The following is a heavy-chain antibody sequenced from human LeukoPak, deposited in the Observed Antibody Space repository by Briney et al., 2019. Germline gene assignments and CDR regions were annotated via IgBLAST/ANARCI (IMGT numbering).Heavy chain of an antibody. J-gene: IGHJ4*02. CDR2: IYHSGST. CDR3: ARGRRGYSYGYFDY. CDR1: GYSISSGYY. Sequence: SETLSLTCTVSGYSISSGYYWGWIRQPPGKGLEWIGSIYHSGSTYYNPSLKSRVTISVDTSKNQFSLKLNSVTAADTAVYYCARGRRGYSYGYFDYWGQGTLVIVSS. V-gene: IGHV4-38-2*02. D-gene: IGHD5-18*01.